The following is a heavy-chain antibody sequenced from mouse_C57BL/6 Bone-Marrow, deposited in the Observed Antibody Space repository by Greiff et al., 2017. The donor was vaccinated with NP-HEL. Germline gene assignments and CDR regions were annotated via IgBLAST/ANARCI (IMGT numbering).Heavy chain of an antibody. V-gene: IGHV14-4*01. Sequence: VQLQQSGAELVRPGASVKLSCTASDFNIKDDYMHWVKQRPEQGLEWIGWIDPENGDTEYASKFQGKATITADTSSNTAYLQLSSLTSEDTAVYYCTTGIYYDYDGDYWGQGTTLTVSS. CDR3: TTGIYYDYDGDY. D-gene: IGHD2-4*01. J-gene: IGHJ2*01. CDR1: DFNIKDDY. CDR2: IDPENGDT.